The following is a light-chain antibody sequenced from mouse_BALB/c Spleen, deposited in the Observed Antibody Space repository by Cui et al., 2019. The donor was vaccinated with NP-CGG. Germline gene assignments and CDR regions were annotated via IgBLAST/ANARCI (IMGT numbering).Light chain of an antibody. CDR3: ALWYSNHWV. Sequence: QAVVTQESALTTSPGETVTLTCRSSTGAVTTSNYANWVQEKPDHLFTGLIGGSNNRAPGVPARFSGSLIGDEADLTITGAQTEDEAIYFCALWYSNHWVFGGGTKLTVL. J-gene: IGLJ1*01. CDR1: TGAVTTSNY. CDR2: GSN. V-gene: IGLV1*01.